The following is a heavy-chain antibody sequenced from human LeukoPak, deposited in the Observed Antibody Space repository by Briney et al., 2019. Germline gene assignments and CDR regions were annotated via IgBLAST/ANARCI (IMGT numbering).Heavy chain of an antibody. Sequence: SETLSLTCTVSGGSISYYYWTWIRQPAGKGLEWIGRIDASGNTKYTPSLRSRVTLSIDTSGQQFSLQLSSVTAADAAVYFCAREVCSRGVCYFDYWGRGTLVTVSS. V-gene: IGHV4-4*07. J-gene: IGHJ4*02. CDR3: AREVCSRGVCYFDY. CDR2: IDASGNT. CDR1: GGSISYYY. D-gene: IGHD2-15*01.